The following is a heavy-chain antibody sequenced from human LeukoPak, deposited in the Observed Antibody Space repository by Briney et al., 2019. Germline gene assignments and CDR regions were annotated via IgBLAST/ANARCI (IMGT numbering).Heavy chain of an antibody. CDR3: ARDDSYGDYVHWFDP. V-gene: IGHV4-4*07. D-gene: IGHD4-17*01. CDR1: GGSISSYY. CDR2: IYTSGST. J-gene: IGHJ5*02. Sequence: SQTLSLTCTVSGGSISSYYWSWIRQPAGKGLESIGRIYTSGSTNYNPSLKSRVTMSVDTSKNQFSLKLSSVTAADTAVYYCARDDSYGDYVHWFDPWGQGTLVTVSS.